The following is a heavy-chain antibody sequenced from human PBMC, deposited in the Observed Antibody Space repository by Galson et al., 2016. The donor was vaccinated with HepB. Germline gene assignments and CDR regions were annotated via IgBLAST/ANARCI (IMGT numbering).Heavy chain of an antibody. CDR1: GLTVSSTY. D-gene: IGHD6-13*01. V-gene: IGHV3-53*01. Sequence: SLRLSCAASGLTVSSTYMSWVRQAPGKGLEWISVIFSGGSTYYADSVKGRFTISRDNSKNSLYLQMNSLRAEDTALYYCARDGVVGAAGFAFDIWGQGTLVTVSS. CDR2: IFSGGST. J-gene: IGHJ3*02. CDR3: ARDGVVGAAGFAFDI.